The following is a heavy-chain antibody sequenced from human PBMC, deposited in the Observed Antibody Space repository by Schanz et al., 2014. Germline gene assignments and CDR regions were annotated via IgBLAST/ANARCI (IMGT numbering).Heavy chain of an antibody. Sequence: EVQMLESGGGLVQPGGSLRLSCVASGFTFRRYGMSWVRQAPGKGLEWVSVIAGDGGGPNYVDSVKGRFTISRDNSDNTLYLQMNNLRAEDTAVYFCARDGGRDGYNLAFDVWGQGTLVTVSS. J-gene: IGHJ3*01. CDR3: ARDGGRDGYNLAFDV. CDR1: GFTFRRYG. V-gene: IGHV3-23*01. D-gene: IGHD5-12*01. CDR2: IAGDGGGP.